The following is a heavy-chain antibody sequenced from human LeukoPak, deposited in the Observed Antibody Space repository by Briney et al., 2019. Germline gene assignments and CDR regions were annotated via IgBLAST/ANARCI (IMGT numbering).Heavy chain of an antibody. Sequence: GASVKVSCKASGYTFTGYYMHWVRQAPGQGLEWMGWINPNSGGTNYAQKFQGRVTMTRDTSISTAYMELSRLRSDDTAVYYCARESYGEGGSYYMDVWGKGTTVTISS. CDR2: INPNSGGT. V-gene: IGHV1-2*02. CDR1: GYTFTGYY. D-gene: IGHD2-15*01. CDR3: ARESYGEGGSYYMDV. J-gene: IGHJ6*03.